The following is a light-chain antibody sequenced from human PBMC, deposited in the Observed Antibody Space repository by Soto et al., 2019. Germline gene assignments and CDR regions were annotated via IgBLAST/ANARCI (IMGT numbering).Light chain of an antibody. CDR1: QSAGRTY. CDR2: GTS. Sequence: EIVLTQSPSTLSLSPGERATLSCRASQSAGRTYLAWYQQKPGQAPKLLIYGTSSRATGIPDRFSGSGSGTGFTLTISRLEPEDFAVYYCQHYGSAPFTFGQGANLDIK. V-gene: IGKV3-20*01. J-gene: IGKJ2*01. CDR3: QHYGSAPFT.